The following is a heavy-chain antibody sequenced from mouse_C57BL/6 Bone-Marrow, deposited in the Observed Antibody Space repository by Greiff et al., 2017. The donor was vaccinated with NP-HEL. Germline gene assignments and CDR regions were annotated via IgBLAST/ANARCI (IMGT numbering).Heavy chain of an antibody. CDR3: ALTGTWFAY. Sequence: QVQLQQPGAELVKPGASVKLSCKASGYTFTSYWMHWVKQRPGQGLEWIGMIHPNSGSTNYNEKFKSKATLTVDKSYSTAYMQLSSLTSEDSAVYYCALTGTWFAYWGQGTLVTVSA. V-gene: IGHV1-64*01. J-gene: IGHJ3*01. CDR1: GYTFTSYW. CDR2: IHPNSGST. D-gene: IGHD4-1*01.